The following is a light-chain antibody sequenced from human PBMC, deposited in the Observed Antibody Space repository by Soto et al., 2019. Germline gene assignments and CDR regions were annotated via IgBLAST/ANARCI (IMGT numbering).Light chain of an antibody. CDR1: HSVSSR. CDR3: QHYTTWPLT. Sequence: EIVMTQSPATLSVSPGERATLSCRASHSVSSRLAWYQQKPGQAPRLLIYGASTRATGLPARFSGSGSGTDFTLTISSLQSEDFAVYYCQHYTTWPLTFGGGTKVEIK. V-gene: IGKV3-15*01. CDR2: GAS. J-gene: IGKJ4*01.